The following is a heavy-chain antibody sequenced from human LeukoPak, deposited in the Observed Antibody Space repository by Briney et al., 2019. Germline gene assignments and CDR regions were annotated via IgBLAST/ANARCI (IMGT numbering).Heavy chain of an antibody. Sequence: SETLSLTCTVSGGSINSYYWSWIRQPPGKGLEWIGYIYYSGSTNYNPSLKSRVTISVDTSNNKFSLKLTSLTAADTAVYYCVRHPSAGRPAFDIWGQGTMVTVSS. J-gene: IGHJ3*02. V-gene: IGHV4-59*08. CDR1: GGSINSYY. CDR2: IYYSGST. D-gene: IGHD2-15*01. CDR3: VRHPSAGRPAFDI.